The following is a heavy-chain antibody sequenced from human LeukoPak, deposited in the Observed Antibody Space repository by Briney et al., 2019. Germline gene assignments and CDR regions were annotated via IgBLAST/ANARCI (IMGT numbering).Heavy chain of an antibody. CDR1: GGSISSYY. CDR3: ARTSSSGYHFRWFDP. Sequence: SETLSLTCTVSGGSISSYYWSWIRQPPGKGLEWIGYIYYSGSTNYNPSLKSRVTISVDTSKNQFSLKLSSVTAADTAVYYCARTSSSGYHFRWFDPWGQGTLVTVSS. V-gene: IGHV4-59*01. J-gene: IGHJ5*02. D-gene: IGHD3-22*01. CDR2: IYYSGST.